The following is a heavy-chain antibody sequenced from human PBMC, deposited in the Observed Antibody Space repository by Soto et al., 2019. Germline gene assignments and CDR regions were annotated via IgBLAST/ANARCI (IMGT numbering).Heavy chain of an antibody. J-gene: IGHJ5*02. CDR1: GFTFSSYG. CDR2: ISYHGNDK. Sequence: ESGGGVVQPGRSLRLSCAASGFTFSSYGMHWVRQAPGKGLELVAVISYHGNDKYYADSVKGRFTISRDNFKSTLYLQISSLRAEDTAIYFCAKDLLHNTVTTCGSWGQRPLVTVSP. CDR3: AKDLLHNTVTTCGS. V-gene: IGHV3-30*18. D-gene: IGHD4-17*01.